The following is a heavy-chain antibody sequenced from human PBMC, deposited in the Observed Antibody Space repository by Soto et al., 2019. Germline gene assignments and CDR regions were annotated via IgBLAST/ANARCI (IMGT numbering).Heavy chain of an antibody. CDR2: ISIIFSSK. D-gene: IGHD2-21*01. CDR3: AKAHLSSYSVFDY. Sequence: GGSLRLSCAASGFTFSNYAMNWVRQAPVNGLECVSVISIIFSSKDYADSVRGRVTISRCNSKNTLYMQMNSLRAEYTALYYCAKAHLSSYSVFDYWGQGILVTVSS. V-gene: IGHV3-23*01. J-gene: IGHJ4*02. CDR1: GFTFSNYA.